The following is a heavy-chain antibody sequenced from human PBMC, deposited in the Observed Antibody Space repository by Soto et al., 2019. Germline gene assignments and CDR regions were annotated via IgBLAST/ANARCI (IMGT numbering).Heavy chain of an antibody. Sequence: PVGSLRLSCAASGFTFINYNMNWVRQAPGKGLEYISYISSRSNVIYYAGSVKGRFTISRDNAKNSLYLQIDSLRDEDTAVYYCARDCGKGYGMDVWGQGTTVTVSS. V-gene: IGHV3-48*02. CDR3: ARDCGKGYGMDV. J-gene: IGHJ6*02. CDR2: ISSRSNVI. CDR1: GFTFINYN.